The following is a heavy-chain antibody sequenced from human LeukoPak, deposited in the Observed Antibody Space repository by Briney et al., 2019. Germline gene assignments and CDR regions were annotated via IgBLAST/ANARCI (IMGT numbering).Heavy chain of an antibody. CDR2: ITWDGGST. CDR1: GFTFDDYT. Sequence: GGSLRISCAASGFTFDDYTLHWVRQAPGKGLEWVSIITWDGGSTYYADSVKGRFTISRDNSKNSLYLQMNSLRTEDTALYYCAKGKNTGSYLSHVDYWGQGTLVTVSS. V-gene: IGHV3-43*01. J-gene: IGHJ4*02. D-gene: IGHD3-10*01. CDR3: AKGKNTGSYLSHVDY.